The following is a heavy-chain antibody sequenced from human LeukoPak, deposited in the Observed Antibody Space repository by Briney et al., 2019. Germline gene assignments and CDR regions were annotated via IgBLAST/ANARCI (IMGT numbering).Heavy chain of an antibody. CDR3: ARGFLQGVRGVIYY. D-gene: IGHD3-10*01. CDR2: INAGNGNT. CDR1: GYTFTSYA. J-gene: IGHJ4*02. Sequence: ASVKVSCKASGYTFTSYAMHWVRQAPGQRLEWMGWINAGNGNTKYSQKFQGRVTITRDTSASTAYMELSSLRSEDTAVYYCARGFLQGVRGVIYYWGQGTLVTVSS. V-gene: IGHV1-3*01.